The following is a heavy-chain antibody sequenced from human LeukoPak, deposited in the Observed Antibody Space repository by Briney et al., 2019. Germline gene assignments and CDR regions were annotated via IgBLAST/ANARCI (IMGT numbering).Heavy chain of an antibody. CDR3: ARVVGYSGYAGRHFDY. V-gene: IGHV4-59*01. Sequence: SETLSLTCTVSGGSISSYYWSWIRQPPGKGLGWIGYIYYSGSTNYNPSLKSRVTISVDTSKNQFSLKLSSVTAADTAVYYCARVVGYSGYAGRHFDYWGQGTLVTVSS. CDR1: GGSISSYY. CDR2: IYYSGST. J-gene: IGHJ4*02. D-gene: IGHD5-12*01.